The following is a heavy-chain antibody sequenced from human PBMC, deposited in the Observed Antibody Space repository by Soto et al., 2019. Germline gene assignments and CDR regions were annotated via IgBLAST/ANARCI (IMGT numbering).Heavy chain of an antibody. CDR2: ITPILGTP. J-gene: IGHJ4*02. V-gene: IGHV1-69*01. CDR3: VRGVSGSRGDY. D-gene: IGHD3-16*01. CDR1: GGAFSNFA. Sequence: QVQLVQSGAEMKKPGSSVKVSCKTSGGAFSNFAVSWVRQAPGQGLEWVGGITPILGTPSYAQKFQGRVTITADVSTTSAYMEITSPTSEDTALYYFVRGVSGSRGDYWGQGTLVTVSS.